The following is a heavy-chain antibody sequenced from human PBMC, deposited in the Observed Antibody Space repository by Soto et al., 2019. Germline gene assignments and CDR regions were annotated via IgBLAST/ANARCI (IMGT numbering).Heavy chain of an antibody. CDR2: IYYSGST. CDR1: GGSISSGDYY. Sequence: PSETLSLTCTVSGGSISSGDYYWSWIRQPPGKGLEWIGYIYYSGSTYYNPSLKSRVTISVDTSKNQFSLKLSSVTAADTAVYYCARADSCSGGSCCPDYWGQGTLVTVPQ. V-gene: IGHV4-30-4*01. CDR3: ARADSCSGGSCCPDY. J-gene: IGHJ4*02. D-gene: IGHD2-15*01.